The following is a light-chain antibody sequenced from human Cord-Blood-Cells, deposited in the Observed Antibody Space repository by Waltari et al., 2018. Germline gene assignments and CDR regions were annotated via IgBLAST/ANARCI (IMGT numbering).Light chain of an antibody. CDR2: DVS. CDR3: CSYAGSYTYV. CDR1: SSDVGGYNY. J-gene: IGLJ1*01. Sequence: QSALTQPRSVSGSPGQSVTISCTGTSSDVGGYNYVSWYQQHPGKAPNLMIYDVSQRPSGVPDRFSGSKSGNTASLTISGFQAEDEADYYCCSYAGSYTYVFGTGTKVTVL. V-gene: IGLV2-11*01.